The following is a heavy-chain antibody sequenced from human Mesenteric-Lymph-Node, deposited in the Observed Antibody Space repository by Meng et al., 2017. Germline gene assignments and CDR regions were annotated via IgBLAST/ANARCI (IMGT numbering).Heavy chain of an antibody. CDR3: ARVRLLGRGYCSGGSCYSGAFDI. CDR2: IIPILGIA. Sequence: SVKVSCKASGGTFSSYTISWVRQAPGQGLEWMGRIIPILGIANYAQKFQGRVTITADKSTSTAYMELSSLRSEDTAVYYCARVRLLGRGYCSGGSCYSGAFDIWGQGTMVTVSS. CDR1: GGTFSSYT. D-gene: IGHD2-15*01. J-gene: IGHJ3*02. V-gene: IGHV1-69*02.